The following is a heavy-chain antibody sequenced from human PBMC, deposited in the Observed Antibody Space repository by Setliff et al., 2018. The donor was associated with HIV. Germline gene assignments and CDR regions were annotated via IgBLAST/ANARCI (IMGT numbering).Heavy chain of an antibody. Sequence: GASVKVSCKASGYTFTTYGITWVRQAPGQGLEWMGWISTYNGNTNYAQKFQGRVTLTRDTSISIAYMELNRLRSDDTAVYYCARSYIAFLSTWYYGMDVWGQGTTVTVSS. J-gene: IGHJ6*02. CDR3: ARSYIAFLSTWYYGMDV. D-gene: IGHD5-18*01. V-gene: IGHV1-18*01. CDR2: ISTYNGNT. CDR1: GYTFTTYG.